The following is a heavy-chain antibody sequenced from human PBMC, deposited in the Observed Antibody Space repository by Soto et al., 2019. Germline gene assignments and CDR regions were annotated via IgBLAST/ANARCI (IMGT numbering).Heavy chain of an antibody. D-gene: IGHD3-16*02. V-gene: IGHV1-18*01. Sequence: GASVKVSCKASGYTFTSYGISWVRQAPGQGLEWMGWIIPYNGNTNYAQKLQGRVTMTTDKSTSTAYMELSSLRSEDTAVYYCARPSVNANYYYYYMDVWGKGTTVTVSS. CDR3: ARPSVNANYYYYYMDV. CDR2: IIPYNGNT. CDR1: GYTFTSYG. J-gene: IGHJ6*03.